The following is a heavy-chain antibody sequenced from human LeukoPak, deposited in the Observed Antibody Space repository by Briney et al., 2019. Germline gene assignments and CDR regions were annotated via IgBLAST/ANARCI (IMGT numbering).Heavy chain of an antibody. J-gene: IGHJ4*02. CDR2: INHSGST. Sequence: PSETLSLTCAVYGGSFSGYYWSWIRQPPGKGLEWIGEINHSGSTNYNPSLKSRVTISVDTSKSQFSLKLSSVTAADTAVYYCARVTVAGVDYWGQGTLVTVSS. CDR3: ARVTVAGVDY. CDR1: GGSFSGYY. D-gene: IGHD6-13*01. V-gene: IGHV4-34*01.